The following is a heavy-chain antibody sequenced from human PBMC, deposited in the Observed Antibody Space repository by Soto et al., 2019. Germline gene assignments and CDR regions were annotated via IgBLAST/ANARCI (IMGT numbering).Heavy chain of an antibody. J-gene: IGHJ6*02. D-gene: IGHD5-18*01. CDR2: IIPIFGTA. CDR3: ARVPYTAMALYYYYGMDV. CDR1: GGTFSSYA. Sequence: SVKVSCKAPGGTFSSYAISWVRQAPGQGLEWMGGIIPIFGTANYAQKFQGRVTITADESTSTAYMELSSLRSEDTAVYYCARVPYTAMALYYYYGMDVWGQGTTVTVSS. V-gene: IGHV1-69*13.